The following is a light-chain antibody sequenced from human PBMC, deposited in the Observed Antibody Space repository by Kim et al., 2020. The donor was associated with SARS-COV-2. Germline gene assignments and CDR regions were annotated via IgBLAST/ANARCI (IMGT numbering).Light chain of an antibody. CDR2: KAS. J-gene: IGKJ2*01. CDR3: QQYESPLYT. Sequence: SASVGDRVTITCRASQSINNWLAWYQQKAGTAPKLLIYKASSLQTGVPSRFSGGGSGTYFTLTISSLQPDDFATYYCQQYESPLYTFGQGTKLEI. V-gene: IGKV1-5*03. CDR1: QSINNW.